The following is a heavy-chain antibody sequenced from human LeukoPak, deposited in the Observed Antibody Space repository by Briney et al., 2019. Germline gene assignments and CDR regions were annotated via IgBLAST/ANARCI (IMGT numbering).Heavy chain of an antibody. Sequence: GGSLGLSCAASGFTFSSYSMNWVRQAPGKGLEWVSSISSSSSYIYYADSVKGRFTISRDNAKNSLYLQMNSLRAEDTAVYYCARDSPSFGPSLLDAFDIWGQGTMVTVSS. D-gene: IGHD3/OR15-3a*01. CDR3: ARDSPSFGPSLLDAFDI. CDR1: GFTFSSYS. CDR2: ISSSSSYI. V-gene: IGHV3-21*03. J-gene: IGHJ3*02.